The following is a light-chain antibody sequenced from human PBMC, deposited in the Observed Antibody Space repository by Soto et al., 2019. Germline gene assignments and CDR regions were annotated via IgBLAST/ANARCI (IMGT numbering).Light chain of an antibody. CDR2: LYSDGSH. J-gene: IGLJ2*01. CDR3: QTWGTGIGV. CDR1: RGYSSYA. Sequence: QPVLTQSPSASASLGASVKLTCTLSRGYSSYAIAWHQQQPEKGPRSLMKLYSDGSHSKGDGIPDRFSCSSSGTERYLTISSLQSEDEADYYCQTWGTGIGVFGGGTQLTVL. V-gene: IGLV4-69*01.